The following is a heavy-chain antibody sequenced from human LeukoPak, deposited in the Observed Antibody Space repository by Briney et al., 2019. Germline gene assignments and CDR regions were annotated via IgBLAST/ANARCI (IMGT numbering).Heavy chain of an antibody. J-gene: IGHJ3*02. V-gene: IGHV3-53*01. CDR3: ARDTSYPAFDI. CDR1: GFTVSSNY. D-gene: IGHD3-16*01. CDR2: IYSGGST. Sequence: PGGSLRLSCAASGFTVSSNYMSWVRQAPGKGLEWVTVIYSGGSTYYADSVKGRFTISRDNSKNTLYLQMNSLRAEDTAVYYCARDTSYPAFDIWGQGTMVTVSS.